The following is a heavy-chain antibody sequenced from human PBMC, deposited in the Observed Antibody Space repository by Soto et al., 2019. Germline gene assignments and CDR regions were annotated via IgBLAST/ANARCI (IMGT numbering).Heavy chain of an antibody. J-gene: IGHJ6*02. D-gene: IGHD2-2*01. CDR2: ISAYNGNT. Sequence: GASVKVSCKASGYTFTSYGISWVRQAPGQGLEWMGWISAYNGNTNYAQKLQGRVTMTTDTSTSTAYMELRSLRSDDTAVYYCARDSVVVPARRGWGMDVWGQGTTVTVSS. CDR1: GYTFTSYG. CDR3: ARDSVVVPARRGWGMDV. V-gene: IGHV1-18*04.